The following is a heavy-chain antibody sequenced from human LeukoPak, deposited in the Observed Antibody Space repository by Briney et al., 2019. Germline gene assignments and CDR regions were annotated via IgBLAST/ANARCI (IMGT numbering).Heavy chain of an antibody. CDR3: ASPFWGSWQIIDY. D-gene: IGHD6-13*01. Sequence: ASETLSLTCTVSGGSISSSSYYWGWIRQPPGKGLEWIGSIYYSGSTYYNPSLKSRVTISVDTSKNQFSLKLSSVTAAGTAVYYCASPFWGSWQIIDYWGQGTLVTVSS. V-gene: IGHV4-39*01. J-gene: IGHJ4*02. CDR1: GGSISSSSYY. CDR2: IYYSGST.